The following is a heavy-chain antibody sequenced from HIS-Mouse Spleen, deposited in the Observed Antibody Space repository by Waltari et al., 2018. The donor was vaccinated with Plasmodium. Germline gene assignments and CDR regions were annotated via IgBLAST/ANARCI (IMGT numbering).Heavy chain of an antibody. D-gene: IGHD2-21*02. CDR1: GGSVIGYY. J-gene: IGHJ4*02. CDR3: ARGRRIVVVTAPRGFLDY. V-gene: IGHV4-34*01. Sequence: QVQLQQWGAGLLKPSETLSLTCPVHGGSVIGYYLSWIRQPPGKGVEWIGEINHSGSTHYNPCLHSRVTISVTTPKNQFSLKLSSVTAADTAVYYCARGRRIVVVTAPRGFLDYWGQGTLVTVSS. CDR2: INHSGST.